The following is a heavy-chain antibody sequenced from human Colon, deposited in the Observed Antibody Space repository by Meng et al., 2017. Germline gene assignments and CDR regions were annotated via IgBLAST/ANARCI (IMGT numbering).Heavy chain of an antibody. CDR1: GYTFTGYF. D-gene: IGHD2-2*01. J-gene: IGHJ4*02. Sequence: QVELVQSGAEVKKPGASVKVSCKTSGYTFTGYFIHWVRQAPGQGLEWMGRINPNSGGTNYAQKFQGRVTMTRDTSISTAYMELSRLRSDDTAVYYCARGYLVVVPTAPNAGYWGQGTLVTASS. V-gene: IGHV1-2*06. CDR2: INPNSGGT. CDR3: ARGYLVVVPTAPNAGY.